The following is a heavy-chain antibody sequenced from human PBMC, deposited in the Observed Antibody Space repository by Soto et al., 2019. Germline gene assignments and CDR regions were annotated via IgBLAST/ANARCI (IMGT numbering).Heavy chain of an antibody. CDR3: APMYSSSWYFDY. Sequence: GGSLGLSCAASGFTFSSYSMNWVRQAPGKGLEWVSSISSSSSYIYYADSVKGRFTISRDNAKNSLYLQMNSLRAEDTAVYYCAPMYSSSWYFDYWGQGTLVTVSS. V-gene: IGHV3-21*01. CDR1: GFTFSSYS. CDR2: ISSSSSYI. J-gene: IGHJ4*02. D-gene: IGHD6-13*01.